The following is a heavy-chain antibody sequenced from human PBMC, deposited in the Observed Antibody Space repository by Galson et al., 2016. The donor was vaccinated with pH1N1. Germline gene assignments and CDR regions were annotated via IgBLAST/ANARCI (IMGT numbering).Heavy chain of an antibody. J-gene: IGHJ4*02. CDR2: IKPDGTEK. CDR3: TRAVGSYSSF. D-gene: IGHD1-26*01. V-gene: IGHV3-7*03. CDR1: GFTFSTHW. Sequence: SLRLSCAASGFTFSTHWMNWVRQAPGKGLEWVASIKPDGTEKSYVDSVKGRFTISRDNAKNSLCLQMNSLRAEDTAVYYCTRAVGSYSSFWGQGTLVTVSS.